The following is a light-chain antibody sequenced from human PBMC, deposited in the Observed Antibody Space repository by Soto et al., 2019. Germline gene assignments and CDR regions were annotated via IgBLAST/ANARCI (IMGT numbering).Light chain of an antibody. V-gene: IGLV2-14*03. Sequence: QSALTQPASVSGSPGQSITISCTGTSSDVGGYNYVSWYQHHPGKAPKLMIYDVNNRPSGVSNRFSGSKSGNTASLSISGLQAEDEADYYCSSYARNRDVLFGGGTKLTVL. CDR2: DVN. J-gene: IGLJ2*01. CDR1: SSDVGGYNY. CDR3: SSYARNRDVL.